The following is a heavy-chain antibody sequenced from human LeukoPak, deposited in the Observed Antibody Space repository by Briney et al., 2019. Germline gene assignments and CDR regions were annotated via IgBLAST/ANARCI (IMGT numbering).Heavy chain of an antibody. CDR1: GYTFTSYY. Sequence: ASVKVSCKASGYTFTSYYMHWVRQAPGQGLEWMGIINPSGGSTSYAQKFQGRVNMTRDMFTSTVYMELSSLRSEDTAVYYCARDPGPVVCSGGSCYPSWFDPWGQGTLVTVSS. CDR2: INPSGGST. J-gene: IGHJ5*02. D-gene: IGHD2-15*01. V-gene: IGHV1-46*01. CDR3: ARDPGPVVCSGGSCYPSWFDP.